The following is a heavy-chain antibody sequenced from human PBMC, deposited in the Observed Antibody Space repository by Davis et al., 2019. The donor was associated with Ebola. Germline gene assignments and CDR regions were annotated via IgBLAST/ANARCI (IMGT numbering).Heavy chain of an antibody. Sequence: GSLRLSCAVYGGSFSGYYWSWIRQHPGKGLEWIGYIYYSGSTNYNPSLKSRVTISVDTSKNQFSLKLSSVTAADTAVYYCARDFDGDYSYWGQGTLVTVSS. CDR3: ARDFDGDYSY. V-gene: IGHV4-59*01. D-gene: IGHD4-17*01. J-gene: IGHJ4*02. CDR2: IYYSGST. CDR1: GGSFSGYY.